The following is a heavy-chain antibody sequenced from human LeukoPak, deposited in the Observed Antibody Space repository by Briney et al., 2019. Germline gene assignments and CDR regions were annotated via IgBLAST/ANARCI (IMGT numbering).Heavy chain of an antibody. CDR2: IIPIFGAR. CDR1: AGTFSSDA. J-gene: IGHJ4*02. Sequence: SVKVACKASAGTFSSDAVDWVRQAPVQGLEWMGGIIPIFGARNYAQKFQDRVTITADESTSTAYMELSSLRSEDTAVYYCASVGYYDSSGYYTLDYWGQGTLVTVSS. V-gene: IGHV1-69*13. CDR3: ASVGYYDSSGYYTLDY. D-gene: IGHD3-22*01.